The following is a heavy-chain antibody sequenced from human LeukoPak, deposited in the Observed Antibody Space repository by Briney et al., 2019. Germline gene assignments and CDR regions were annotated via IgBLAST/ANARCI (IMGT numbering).Heavy chain of an antibody. J-gene: IGHJ2*01. D-gene: IGHD2/OR15-2a*01. CDR1: GFTFSSSS. V-gene: IGHV3-21*01. Sequence: GGSLRLSCAASGFTFSSSSLNWVRRAPGKGLEWVSSITRHSTYIYYADSMKGRFTISRDNAKNSLYLQMNSLRADDTAVYYCARATSGENYFPWHFDLWGRGNLVTVSS. CDR3: ARATSGENYFPWHFDL. CDR2: ITRHSTYI.